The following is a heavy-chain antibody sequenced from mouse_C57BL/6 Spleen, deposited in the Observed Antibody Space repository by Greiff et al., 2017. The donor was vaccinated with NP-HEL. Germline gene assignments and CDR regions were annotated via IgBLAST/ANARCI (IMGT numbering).Heavy chain of an antibody. CDR2: IDPSDSYT. V-gene: IGHV1-50*01. D-gene: IGHD2-3*01. CDR3: ARGGWLHYFDY. J-gene: IGHJ2*01. CDR1: GYTFPSYW. Sequence: QVQLQQPGAELVKPGASVKLSCKASGYTFPSYWMQWVKQRPGQGLEWIGEIDPSDSYTNYNQKFKGKATLNVDTSSSTADMQLSSLTSEDSAVDYCARGGWLHYFDYWGKGTTLTVSS.